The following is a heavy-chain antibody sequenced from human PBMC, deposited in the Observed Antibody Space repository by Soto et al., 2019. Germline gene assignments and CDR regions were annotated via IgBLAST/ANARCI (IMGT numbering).Heavy chain of an antibody. CDR1: GFTVSGKKY. J-gene: IGHJ3*02. Sequence: GGSLRLSCAAFGFTVSGKKYVAWVRQAPGKGLEWVSALYDLDGTYYADSVKGRFTTSSDSSRTTVYLQMNDLRPDDTAVYSCATWHLREHAYDIWGQGTTITVSS. CDR2: LYDLDGT. V-gene: IGHV3-53*01. D-gene: IGHD3-10*01. CDR3: ATWHLREHAYDI.